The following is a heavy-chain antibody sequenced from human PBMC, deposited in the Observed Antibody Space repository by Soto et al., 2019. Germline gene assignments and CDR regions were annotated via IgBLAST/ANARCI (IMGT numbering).Heavy chain of an antibody. Sequence: SETLSLTCAVYGGSFSGYYWSWIRQPPGKGLEWIGEINHSGSTNYNPSLKSRVTISVDTSKNQFSLKLSSVTAADTAVYYCARARRLRYSHGYDYYGMDVWGQGTKVTVSS. CDR3: ARARRLRYSHGYDYYGMDV. J-gene: IGHJ6*02. V-gene: IGHV4-34*01. CDR1: GGSFSGYY. CDR2: INHSGST. D-gene: IGHD5-18*01.